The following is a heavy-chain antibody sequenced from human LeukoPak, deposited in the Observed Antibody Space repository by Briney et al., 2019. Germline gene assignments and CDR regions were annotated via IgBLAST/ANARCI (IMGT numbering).Heavy chain of an antibody. CDR3: AKDLRWEPTDY. J-gene: IGHJ4*02. CDR1: GFTFSSYA. CDR2: ISGSGGST. Sequence: TGGSLRLSCAASGFTFSSYAMSWVRQAPGKGLEWVSAISGSGGSTYHADSVKGRFTISRDNSKNTLYLQMNSLRVEDTAVYYCAKDLRWEPTDYWGQGTLVTVSS. V-gene: IGHV3-23*01. D-gene: IGHD1-26*01.